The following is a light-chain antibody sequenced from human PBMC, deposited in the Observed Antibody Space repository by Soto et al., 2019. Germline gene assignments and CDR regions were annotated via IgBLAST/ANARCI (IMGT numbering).Light chain of an antibody. Sequence: EIVMTQSPATLSVSPGGRATLSFRASQSISGTLAWYQQKPGQAPRLLIYGASSRATGIPARFSGSGSGTEFTLTISSLQSEDFAVYYCQQYNNWPPITFGQGTRLEIK. CDR2: GAS. J-gene: IGKJ5*01. V-gene: IGKV3-15*01. CDR1: QSISGT. CDR3: QQYNNWPPIT.